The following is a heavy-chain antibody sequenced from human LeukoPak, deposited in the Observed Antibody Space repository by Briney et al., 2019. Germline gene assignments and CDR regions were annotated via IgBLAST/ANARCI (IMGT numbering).Heavy chain of an antibody. CDR3: AKAFGYCSGGSCYYYYYGMDV. D-gene: IGHD2-15*01. CDR1: GFTYSSYG. V-gene: IGHV3-30*18. CDR2: ISYDGRNI. Sequence: GGSLRLSCAASGFTYSSYGMHWVRQAPGKGLEWVTVISYDGRNIYYADSVKGRFTISRDNSKNTLYLQMNSLRAEDTAVYYCAKAFGYCSGGSCYYYYYGMDVWGKGTTVTVSS. J-gene: IGHJ6*04.